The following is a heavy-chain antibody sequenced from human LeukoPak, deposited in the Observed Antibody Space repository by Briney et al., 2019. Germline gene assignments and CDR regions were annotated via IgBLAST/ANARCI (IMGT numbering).Heavy chain of an antibody. CDR1: GFTFSSFS. CDR3: AKDRDDYGDYPADY. D-gene: IGHD4-17*01. Sequence: GGSLRLSCAASGFTFSSFSMNWVRPAPGKGLEWVSSISSSSSYIYYADSVKGRFTISRDNAKNSLYLQMNSLRGEDTAVYYCAKDRDDYGDYPADYWGQGTLVTVSS. V-gene: IGHV3-21*01. J-gene: IGHJ4*02. CDR2: ISSSSSYI.